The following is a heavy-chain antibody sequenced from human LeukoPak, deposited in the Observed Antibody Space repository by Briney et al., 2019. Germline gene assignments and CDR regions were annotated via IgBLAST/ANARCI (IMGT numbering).Heavy chain of an antibody. D-gene: IGHD2-2*02. J-gene: IGHJ4*02. CDR1: GFTFSNYA. V-gene: IGHV3-23*01. Sequence: GGSLRLSCAASGFTFSNYAVTWVRQAPGQGLEWVSAISGSGDSTPYADSVKGRFTISRDNSKNTLYLQMNSLRAEDTAVYYCAKGCSYTNCYTSDYWGQGTLVTVSS. CDR2: ISGSGDST. CDR3: AKGCSYTNCYTSDY.